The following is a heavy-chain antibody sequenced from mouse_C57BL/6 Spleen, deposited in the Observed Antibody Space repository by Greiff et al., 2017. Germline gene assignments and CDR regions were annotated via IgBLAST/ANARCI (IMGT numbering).Heavy chain of an antibody. CDR2: INPNNGGT. J-gene: IGHJ4*01. CDR1: GYTFTDYN. CDR3: ARRKYYDYDDDAMDY. V-gene: IGHV1-22*01. Sequence: VQLQQSGPELVKPGASVKMSCKASGYTFTDYNMHWVKQSHGKSLEGIGYINPNNGGTSYNQKFKGKATLTVNKSSSTAYMELRSLTSEDSAVYYCARRKYYDYDDDAMDYWGQGTSVTVSS. D-gene: IGHD2-4*01.